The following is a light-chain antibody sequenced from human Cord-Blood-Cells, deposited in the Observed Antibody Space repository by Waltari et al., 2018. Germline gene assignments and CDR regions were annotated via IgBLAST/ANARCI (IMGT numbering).Light chain of an antibody. CDR2: GAS. J-gene: IGKJ1*01. CDR3: QQYNNWPRT. CDR1: QSVSSN. V-gene: IGKV3-15*01. Sequence: EIVMTQSPPTLSVPAGARANLSCRASQSVSSNLAWYKQKPGQAPRLLIYGASTRATGIPARFSGSGSGTEFTLTISSLQSEDFAVYYCQQYNNWPRTFGQGTKVEIK.